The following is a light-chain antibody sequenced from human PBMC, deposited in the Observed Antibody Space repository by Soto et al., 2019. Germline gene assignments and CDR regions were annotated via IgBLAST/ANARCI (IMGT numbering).Light chain of an antibody. CDR1: QSISSW. V-gene: IGKV1-5*01. J-gene: IGKJ1*01. Sequence: DIQMTQSPSTLSASVGDRVTITCRASQSISSWLAWYQQKPGKAPKLLIYDASSLESGVPSRFSGSGSGTEFTLTISSLQPDDFATYYCQQYNNWWTFGQGTKVDNK. CDR2: DAS. CDR3: QQYNNWWT.